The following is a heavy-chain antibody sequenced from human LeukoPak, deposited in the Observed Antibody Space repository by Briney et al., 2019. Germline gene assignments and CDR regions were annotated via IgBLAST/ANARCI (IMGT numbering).Heavy chain of an antibody. J-gene: IGHJ6*03. CDR3: ARDLQLRRGYYYYYMDV. CDR2: INPSGGST. V-gene: IGHV1-46*01. Sequence: ASVKVSCKASGYTFTSYYMHWVRQAPGQGLEWMGIINPSGGSTSYAQKFQGRVTMTRDTSTSTVYMELSSLRSEDTAVYYCARDLQLRRGYYYYYMDVWGKGTTVTISS. D-gene: IGHD4-17*01. CDR1: GYTFTSYY.